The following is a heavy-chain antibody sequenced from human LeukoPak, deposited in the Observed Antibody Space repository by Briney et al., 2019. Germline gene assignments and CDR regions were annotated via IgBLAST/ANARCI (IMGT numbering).Heavy chain of an antibody. D-gene: IGHD1/OR15-1a*01. J-gene: IGHJ6*02. CDR2: IYYSGGT. CDR3: ARDRGMEQDV. V-gene: IGHV4-39*07. Sequence: SETLSLTCTVSGGSISSSSYYWGWIRQPPGKGLEWIGSIYYSGGTYYNPSLKSRVTISVDTSKNQFSLKLSSVTAADTAVYYCARDRGMEQDVWGQGTTVTVSS. CDR1: GGSISSSSYY.